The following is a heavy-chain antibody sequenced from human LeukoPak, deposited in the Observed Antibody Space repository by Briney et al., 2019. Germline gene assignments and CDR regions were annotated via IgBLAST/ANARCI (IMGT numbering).Heavy chain of an antibody. CDR2: ISYDGSNK. Sequence: GGSLRLSCAASGFTFSSYGMHWVRQAPGKGLEWVAVISYDGSNKYYADSVKGRFAISRDNSKNTLYLQMNSLRAEDTAVYYCAKDRDGYNDYWGQGTLVTVSS. V-gene: IGHV3-30*18. CDR1: GFTFSSYG. CDR3: AKDRDGYNDY. D-gene: IGHD5-24*01. J-gene: IGHJ4*02.